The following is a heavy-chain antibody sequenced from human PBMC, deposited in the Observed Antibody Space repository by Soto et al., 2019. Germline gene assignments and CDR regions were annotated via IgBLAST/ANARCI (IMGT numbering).Heavy chain of an antibody. V-gene: IGHV1-18*04. D-gene: IGHD3-22*01. CDR2: ISAYNGNT. CDR1: GYTFTSYG. J-gene: IGHJ4*02. CDR3: ARGSYYYDSSGPPYYFDY. Sequence: QVQLVQSGAEVKKPGASVKVSCKASGYTFTSYGISWVRQAPGQGLEWMGWISAYNGNTNYAQKFQGRVTITADESTSTDYMELSSLRSEDTAVYYCARGSYYYDSSGPPYYFDYWGQVTLVTVSS.